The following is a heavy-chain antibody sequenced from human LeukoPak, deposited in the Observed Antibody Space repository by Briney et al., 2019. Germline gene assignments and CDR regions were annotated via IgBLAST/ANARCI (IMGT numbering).Heavy chain of an antibody. V-gene: IGHV1-69*13. Sequence: SVKVSCKVSGYTLTELSMHWVRQAPGQGLEWRGGIIPIFGTANYAQKFQGRVTNTADESTSTAYMELSSLRSEDTAVYYCARASAYSSSWYVGENWFDPWGQGTLVTVSS. CDR2: IIPIFGTA. D-gene: IGHD6-13*01. CDR1: GYTLTELS. J-gene: IGHJ5*02. CDR3: ARASAYSSSWYVGENWFDP.